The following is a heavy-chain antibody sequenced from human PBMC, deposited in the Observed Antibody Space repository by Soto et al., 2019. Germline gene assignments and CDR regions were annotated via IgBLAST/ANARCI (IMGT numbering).Heavy chain of an antibody. CDR2: ISAYNGNT. J-gene: IGHJ3*02. Sequence: QVQLVQSGAEVKKPGASVKVSCKASGYTFTSYGISWVRQAPGQGLEWMGWISAYNGNTNYAQKIQGRVTMTTDTSTSTAYMELRSLRSDDTAVYYCARDLYYYGSGSYFAFDIWGQGTMVTVSS. V-gene: IGHV1-18*01. D-gene: IGHD3-10*01. CDR3: ARDLYYYGSGSYFAFDI. CDR1: GYTFTSYG.